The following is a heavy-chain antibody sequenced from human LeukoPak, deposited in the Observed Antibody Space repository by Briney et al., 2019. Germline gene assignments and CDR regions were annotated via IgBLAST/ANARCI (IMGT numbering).Heavy chain of an antibody. J-gene: IGHJ6*03. CDR1: VGSNKRSF. CDR3: ARDSSPDAVPYMDA. D-gene: IGHD6-6*01. V-gene: IGHV4-59*01. Sequence: SETLSHTCLDTVGSNKRSFWTWIRQAPGKGLEWIGNIGVSGNTNYTPSLKRRVTISLDTTKNRLSLRVTSVTAADRGLYFCARDSSPDAVPYMDAWGKGTTVTASS. CDR2: IGVSGNT.